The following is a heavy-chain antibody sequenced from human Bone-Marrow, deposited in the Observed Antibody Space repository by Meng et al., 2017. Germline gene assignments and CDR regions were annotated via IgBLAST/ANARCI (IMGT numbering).Heavy chain of an antibody. V-gene: IGHV4-30-2*05. J-gene: IGHJ5*02. Sequence: QLQLQESGSGLVKPSQTLSLTCAVSGGSISSGGYSWSWIRQPPGKGLEWIGYIYYSGTTDYNPSLKSRVTISADTSKNQFSLKLSAVTAADTAVYYCASTYYYDSTGPNWFGPWGQGTLVTVSS. CDR1: GGSISSGGYS. CDR2: IYYSGTT. D-gene: IGHD3-22*01. CDR3: ASTYYYDSTGPNWFGP.